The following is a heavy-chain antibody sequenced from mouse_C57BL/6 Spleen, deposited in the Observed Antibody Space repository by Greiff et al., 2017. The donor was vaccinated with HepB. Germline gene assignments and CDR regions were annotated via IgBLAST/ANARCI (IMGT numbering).Heavy chain of an antibody. CDR2: ISDGGSYT. J-gene: IGHJ4*01. V-gene: IGHV5-4*01. Sequence: EVQWVESGGGLVKPGGSLKLSCAASGFTFSSYAMSWVRQTPEKRLEWVATISDGGSYTYYPDNVKGRFTISRDNAKNNLYLQMSHLKSEDTAMYYCARNWDAMDYWGQGTSVTVSS. D-gene: IGHD4-1*01. CDR1: GFTFSSYA. CDR3: ARNWDAMDY.